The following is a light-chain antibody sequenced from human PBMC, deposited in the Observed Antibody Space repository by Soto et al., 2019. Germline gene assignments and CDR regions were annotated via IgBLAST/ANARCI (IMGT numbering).Light chain of an antibody. CDR1: QSLNND. J-gene: IGKJ5*01. CDR2: DAS. Sequence: DIQMTQSPSTLSASVGDRVTITCRASQSLNNDLAWYQQKPGKAPNLLIYDASTLERGVPSRFSGTGSGTEFTLAISSLQPDDFATYYCQQYHRSSVTFGQGTLLEIK. CDR3: QQYHRSSVT. V-gene: IGKV1-5*01.